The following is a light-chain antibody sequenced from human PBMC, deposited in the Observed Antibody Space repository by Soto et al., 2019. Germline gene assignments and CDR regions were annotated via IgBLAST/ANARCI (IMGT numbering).Light chain of an antibody. CDR3: SSYAGSLDV. CDR2: EVS. Sequence: LTQPPSASGSPGQSVTISCTGTSSDVGGYNYVSWYQQHPGKAPKLMIYEVSKRPPGVPDRFSGSKSGNTASLTVSGLQADDESGCYFSSYAGSLDVFGTGSKVTGL. J-gene: IGLJ1*01. V-gene: IGLV2-8*01. CDR1: SSDVGGYNY.